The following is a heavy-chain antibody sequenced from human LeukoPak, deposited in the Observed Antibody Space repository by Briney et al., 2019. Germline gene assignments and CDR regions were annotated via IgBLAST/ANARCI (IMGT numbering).Heavy chain of an antibody. J-gene: IGHJ3*02. V-gene: IGHV4-4*07. Sequence: SETLPLTCTVSGGSISSYYWSWIRQPAGKGLEWIGRIYTSGSTNYNPSLKSRVTMSVDTSKNQFSLKLSSVTAADTAVYYCARGVSEWLQDAFDIWGQGTMVTVSS. CDR3: ARGVSEWLQDAFDI. D-gene: IGHD3-3*01. CDR1: GGSISSYY. CDR2: IYTSGST.